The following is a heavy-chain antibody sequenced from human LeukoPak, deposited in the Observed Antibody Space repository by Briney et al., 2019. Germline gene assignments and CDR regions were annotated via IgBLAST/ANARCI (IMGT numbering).Heavy chain of an antibody. J-gene: IGHJ4*02. CDR3: ASYYYDSSGYHTY. CDR1: GCTFSSYA. Sequence: ASVKVSCKSSGCTFSSYAISWVRQAPGQGLEWMGGIIPIFGTANYAQKFQGRVTITTDESTSTAYMELSSLRSEDTAVYYCASYYYDSSGYHTYWGQGTLVTVSS. CDR2: IIPIFGTA. D-gene: IGHD3-22*01. V-gene: IGHV1-69*05.